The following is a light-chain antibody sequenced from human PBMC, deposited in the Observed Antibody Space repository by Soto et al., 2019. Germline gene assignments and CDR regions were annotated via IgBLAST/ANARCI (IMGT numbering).Light chain of an antibody. Sequence: DIVLTQSPATLSLSPGDRATLSCRASQSINFYLAWYQQKPGQSPRLLIYDASKRATGIPVRFSGSGSGTAFTLPITSLEPDDFAIYYCQQRSDCPPLTFGGGTKVEIK. J-gene: IGKJ4*01. CDR1: QSINFY. CDR2: DAS. V-gene: IGKV3-11*01. CDR3: QQRSDCPPLT.